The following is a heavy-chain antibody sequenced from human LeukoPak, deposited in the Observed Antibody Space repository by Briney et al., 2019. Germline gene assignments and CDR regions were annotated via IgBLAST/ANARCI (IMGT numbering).Heavy chain of an antibody. D-gene: IGHD5-18*01. CDR1: VGSFSGYY. Sequence: SETLSLTCAVYVGSFSGYYWSWIRQPPGKGLEWIGEINHSGSTNYNPSLKSRVTMSVVTSKNQFSLKLSSVTAADTAVYYCARDRGYSYGHWGQGTLVTVSS. CDR3: ARDRGYSYGH. J-gene: IGHJ4*02. V-gene: IGHV4-34*01. CDR2: INHSGST.